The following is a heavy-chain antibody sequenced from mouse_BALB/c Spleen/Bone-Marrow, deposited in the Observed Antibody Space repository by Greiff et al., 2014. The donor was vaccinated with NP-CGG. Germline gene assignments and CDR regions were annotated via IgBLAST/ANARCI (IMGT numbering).Heavy chain of an antibody. CDR1: GYTFTSYW. D-gene: IGHD2-1*01. V-gene: IGHV1S22*01. CDR3: TRRRGNYYYFDY. Sequence: LQQSGSELVRPGASVKLSCKASGYTFTSYWMHWVKQRPGQGLEWIGNIYPGSGSTNYDEKFKSKATLTVDTSSSTAYMQLSSLTSDDSAVYYCTRRRGNYYYFDYWGQGTTLTVSS. J-gene: IGHJ2*01. CDR2: IYPGSGST.